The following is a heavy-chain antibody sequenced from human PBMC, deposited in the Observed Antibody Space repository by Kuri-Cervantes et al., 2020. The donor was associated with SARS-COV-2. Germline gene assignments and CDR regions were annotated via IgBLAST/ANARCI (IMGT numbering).Heavy chain of an antibody. Sequence: SMSLACAVYGFTFSSYGVHWVRPAASKGLEWVAVISYDGSNKYYADSVKGRFTISRDNSKNTLYLQMSSLRAEDTAVYYCVEGEYYDFWSGYLDGMDVWGQGTTVTVSS. CDR1: GFTFSSYG. D-gene: IGHD3-3*01. J-gene: IGHJ6*02. CDR3: VEGEYYDFWSGYLDGMDV. V-gene: IGHV3-30*03. CDR2: ISYDGSNK.